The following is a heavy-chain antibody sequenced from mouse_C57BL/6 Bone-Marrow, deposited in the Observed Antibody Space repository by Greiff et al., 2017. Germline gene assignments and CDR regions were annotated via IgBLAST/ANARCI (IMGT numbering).Heavy chain of an antibody. CDR1: GYSITSGYY. CDR3: ARENYGSSYWFAY. V-gene: IGHV3-6*01. CDR2: ISYDGSN. D-gene: IGHD1-1*01. Sequence: EVKLQESGPGLVKPSQSLSLTCSVTGYSITSGYYWNWIRQFPGNKMEWMGYISYDGSNNYNPSLKNRISITRDTSKNQFFLKLNSVTTEDTATYYCARENYGSSYWFAYWGQGTLVTVSA. J-gene: IGHJ3*01.